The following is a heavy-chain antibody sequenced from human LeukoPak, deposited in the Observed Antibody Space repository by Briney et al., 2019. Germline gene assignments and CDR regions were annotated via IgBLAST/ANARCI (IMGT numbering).Heavy chain of an antibody. CDR3: TKVLWGLTLLSSDF. V-gene: IGHV3-48*03. CDR1: GLTFSSYE. J-gene: IGHJ4*02. CDR2: ISSSGSTI. Sequence: GGSLRLSCAASGLTFSSYEMNWVSQAQGKGREWVTYISSSGSTIYYAASVKGRFTISRDNSKNMVFLQMNSLRAEDTALYYCTKVLWGLTLLSSDFWGQGTLVTVSS. D-gene: IGHD2-21*01.